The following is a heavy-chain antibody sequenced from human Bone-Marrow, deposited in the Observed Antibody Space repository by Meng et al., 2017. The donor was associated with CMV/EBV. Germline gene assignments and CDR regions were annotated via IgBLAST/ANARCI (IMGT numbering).Heavy chain of an antibody. CDR2: IRYDGSNK. CDR3: ASIGGTMIPTRRGYYGMDV. J-gene: IGHJ6*02. D-gene: IGHD3-22*01. CDR1: GFTFSSYG. Sequence: GESLKISCAASGFTFSSYGMHWVRQAPGKGLEWVAFIRYDGSNKYYADSVKGRFTISRDNAKNTLYLQMNSLRAEDTAVYYCASIGGTMIPTRRGYYGMDVWGQGTTVTVSS. V-gene: IGHV3-30*02.